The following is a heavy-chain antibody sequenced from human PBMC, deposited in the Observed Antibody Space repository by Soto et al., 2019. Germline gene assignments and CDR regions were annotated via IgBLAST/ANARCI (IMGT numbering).Heavy chain of an antibody. CDR1: GGSISSSSYY. Sequence: QLQLQESGPGLVKPSETLSLTCTVSGGSISSSSYYWGWIRQPPGKGLAWIGSIYYSGSTYYNPSLKSRVTISVDTSKNQFSLKLSSVTAADTAVYYCGMIALSWSGYTIDYWGQGTLVTVSS. CDR3: GMIALSWSGYTIDY. CDR2: IYYSGST. J-gene: IGHJ4*02. D-gene: IGHD3-3*01. V-gene: IGHV4-39*01.